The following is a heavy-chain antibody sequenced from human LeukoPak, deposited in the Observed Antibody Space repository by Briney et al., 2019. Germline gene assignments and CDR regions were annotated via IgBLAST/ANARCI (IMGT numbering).Heavy chain of an antibody. D-gene: IGHD2-2*01. CDR3: AKDRRYCSSTSCRDYYYYMDV. Sequence: GGSLRLSXAASGFTFSSYGMHWVRQAPGKGLEWVAFIRYDGSNKYYADSVKGRFTISRDNSKNTLYLQMNSLRAEDTAVYYCAKDRRYCSSTSCRDYYYYMDVWGKGTTVTVSS. CDR2: IRYDGSNK. V-gene: IGHV3-30*02. J-gene: IGHJ6*03. CDR1: GFTFSSYG.